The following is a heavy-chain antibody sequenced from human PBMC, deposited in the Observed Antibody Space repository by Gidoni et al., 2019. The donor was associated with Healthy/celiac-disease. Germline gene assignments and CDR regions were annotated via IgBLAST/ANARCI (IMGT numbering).Heavy chain of an antibody. Sequence: QVQLVQSGADVQKPGASVQVSCKSSGYTFTSYGISWVRQAPGQALEWMGWISAYNGNTKYEQKIQGRGTMTKDTSTSTAYMELRSLRSDDTAVYYWARVVGGRSHRDYYYMDVWGKGTTVTVSS. D-gene: IGHD1-26*01. CDR2: ISAYNGNT. CDR3: ARVVGGRSHRDYYYMDV. J-gene: IGHJ6*03. CDR1: GYTFTSYG. V-gene: IGHV1-18*04.